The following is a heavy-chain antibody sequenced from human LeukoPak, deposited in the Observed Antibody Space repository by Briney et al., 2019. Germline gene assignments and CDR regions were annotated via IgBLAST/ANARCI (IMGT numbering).Heavy chain of an antibody. D-gene: IGHD2-15*01. CDR3: ARQVVVAATPGAFDI. CDR2: INPGDSHT. CDR1: GYSFTTYF. J-gene: IGHJ3*02. Sequence: GESLKISCKGSGYSFTTYFIGWVRQMPGKGLEWVGVINPGDSHTTYSPSFQGQVTISADKSISTAYLQWSSLKASDTAMYYCARQVVVAATPGAFDIWGQGTMVTVSS. V-gene: IGHV5-51*01.